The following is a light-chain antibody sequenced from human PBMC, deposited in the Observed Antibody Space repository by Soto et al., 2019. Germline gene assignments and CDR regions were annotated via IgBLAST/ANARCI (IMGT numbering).Light chain of an antibody. J-gene: IGLJ1*01. CDR3: CSYAGTYSYV. CDR1: SSDVGAYNY. V-gene: IGLV2-11*01. Sequence: SVLTQPRSVSGSPGQSVTISRTGTSSDVGAYNYVSWYQQHPGKAPKFMIYDVSKRPSGVPDRFSGSKSGNTASLTISGLQAEDEADYYCCSYAGTYSYVFGTGTKV. CDR2: DVS.